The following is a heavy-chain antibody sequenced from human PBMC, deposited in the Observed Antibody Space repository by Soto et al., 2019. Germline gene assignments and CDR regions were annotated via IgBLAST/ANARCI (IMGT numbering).Heavy chain of an antibody. J-gene: IGHJ4*02. CDR1: GDTFNFYS. CDR2: VNPVVSMS. D-gene: IGHD3-10*01. Sequence: QVQLVQSGAEVKRPGSSVKVSCKASGDTFNFYSINWVRQAPGLGLEWMGRVNPVVSMSNYAQKFQGRVTMTADTSTSTAYMDLSSLRSEDTGIYYCASIYCSGYRAFDYWGQGALVTVSS. CDR3: ASIYCSGYRAFDY. V-gene: IGHV1-69*02.